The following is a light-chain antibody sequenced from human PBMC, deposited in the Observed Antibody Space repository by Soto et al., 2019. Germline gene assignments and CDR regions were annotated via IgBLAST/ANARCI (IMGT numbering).Light chain of an antibody. V-gene: IGLV2-23*01. CDR1: SXTVGGFNV. J-gene: IGLJ1*01. CDR2: EGI. CDR3: CSYVGATTYV. Sequence: QSVLTKPASVSGSPGQSITISCTGTSXTVGGFNVVSWYQQHPGKAPKVIIYEGIKRPSGVSNRFSGSNSGSTASLTISGLQAEDEADYYCCSYVGATTYVFGTGTKVTVL.